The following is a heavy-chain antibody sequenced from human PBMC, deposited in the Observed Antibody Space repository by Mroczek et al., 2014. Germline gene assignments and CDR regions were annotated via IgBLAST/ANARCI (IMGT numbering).Heavy chain of an antibody. CDR2: IYYSGST. V-gene: IGHV4-31*03. CDR1: GGSISSGGYY. CDR3: ARAYCSSTSCYRHYYYYYMDV. J-gene: IGHJ6*03. D-gene: IGHD2-2*01. Sequence: QVQLQESGPGLVKPSQTLSLTCTVSGGSISSGGYYWSWIRQHPGKGLEWIGYIYYSGSTYYNPSLKSRVTISVDTSKNQFSLKLSSVTAADTAVYYCARAYCSSTSCYRHYYYYYMDVWGKGTTVTVSS.